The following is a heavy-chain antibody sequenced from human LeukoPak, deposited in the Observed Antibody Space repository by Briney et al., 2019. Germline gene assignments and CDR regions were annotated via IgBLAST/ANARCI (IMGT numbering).Heavy chain of an antibody. CDR2: ISGSGGST. Sequence: PGGSLRLSCAASGFTFSSYAMSWVRQAPGKGLEWVSAISGSGGSTYYADSVKGRFTISRDNSKNTLYLQMNSLRAEDTAVYYCAKGGRYQHIERDWFDPWGQGTLVTVSS. V-gene: IGHV3-23*01. CDR1: GFTFSSYA. J-gene: IGHJ5*02. D-gene: IGHD2-2*01. CDR3: AKGGRYQHIERDWFDP.